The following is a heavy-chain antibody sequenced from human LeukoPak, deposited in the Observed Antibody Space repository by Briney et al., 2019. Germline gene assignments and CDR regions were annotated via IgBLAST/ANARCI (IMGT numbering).Heavy chain of an antibody. J-gene: IGHJ3*02. Sequence: GGSLRLSCAASGFTFSSYAMSWVRQAPGKGLEWVSAISGSGGSTYYADSVKGRFTISRDNSKNTLYLQMNSLRAEDTAVYYCAKDRGSDYDYVWGSYRLVHDAFDIWGQGTMVTVSS. CDR1: GFTFSSYA. CDR2: ISGSGGST. D-gene: IGHD3-16*02. CDR3: AKDRGSDYDYVWGSYRLVHDAFDI. V-gene: IGHV3-23*01.